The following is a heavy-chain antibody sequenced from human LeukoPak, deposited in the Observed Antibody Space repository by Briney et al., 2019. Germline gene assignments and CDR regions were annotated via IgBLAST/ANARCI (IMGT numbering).Heavy chain of an antibody. D-gene: IGHD3-22*01. CDR3: ARDFYYYDSSGYYYDY. CDR1: GYTFTNSG. Sequence: ASVKVSCKASGYTFTNSGITWVRQAPGQGLEWMGRISAYNGNTNYAQKLQGRVAMTTDTSTSTAYMELRSLRSDDTAVYYCARDFYYYDSSGYYYDYWGQGTLVTVSS. V-gene: IGHV1-18*01. J-gene: IGHJ4*02. CDR2: ISAYNGNT.